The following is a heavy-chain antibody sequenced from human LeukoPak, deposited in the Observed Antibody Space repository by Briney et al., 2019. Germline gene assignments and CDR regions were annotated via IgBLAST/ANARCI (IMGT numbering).Heavy chain of an antibody. V-gene: IGHV1-3*01. CDR2: INAGNGNT. J-gene: IGHJ4*02. D-gene: IGHD2-2*01. CDR3: ARGDIVVGPAARTLRY. CDR1: GYTFTSYA. Sequence: GASVKVSCKASGYTFTSYAMHWVRQAPGQRLEWMGWINAGNGNTKYSQKFRGRVTITRDTSASTAYMELSSLRSEDTAVYYCARGDIVVGPAARTLRYWGQGTQVTVSS.